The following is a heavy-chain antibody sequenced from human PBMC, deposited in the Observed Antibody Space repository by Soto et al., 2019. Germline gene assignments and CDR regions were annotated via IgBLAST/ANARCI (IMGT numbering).Heavy chain of an antibody. CDR2: IYYSGST. Sequence: SETLSLTCTVSGGSISSYYLSWIRQPPGKGLEWIGYIYYSGSTNYNPSLKSRVTISIDTSKNQFSLKLSSVTAADTAVYYCARITVGAFDIWGQGTMVTVSS. CDR1: GGSISSYY. J-gene: IGHJ3*02. CDR3: ARITVGAFDI. V-gene: IGHV4-59*01. D-gene: IGHD1-26*01.